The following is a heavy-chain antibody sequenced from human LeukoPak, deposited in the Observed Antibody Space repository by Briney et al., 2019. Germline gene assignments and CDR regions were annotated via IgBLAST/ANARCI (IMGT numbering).Heavy chain of an antibody. V-gene: IGHV4-34*01. J-gene: IGHJ4*02. Sequence: SETLSLTCAVYGGSFSGYYWSWIRQPPGKGLEWIGEINHSGSTNYNPSLKSRVTISVDTSKNQFSLKPSSVTAADTAVYYCARGRGSGWWGLDYWGQGTLVTVSS. CDR2: INHSGST. CDR1: GGSFSGYY. CDR3: ARGRGSGWWGLDY. D-gene: IGHD6-19*01.